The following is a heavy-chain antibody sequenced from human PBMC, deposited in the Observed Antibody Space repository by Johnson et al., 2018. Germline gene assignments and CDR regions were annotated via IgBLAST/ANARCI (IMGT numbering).Heavy chain of an antibody. Sequence: QVQLQESGGGVVQPGRSLILSCAASGFTFSGFAMHWVRQAPGKGLEWVAMISFDGVDEFYADSVRGRFTVSRDNSKNTLFLQMSSLRAEDTALYYCARPKVGAASGGVDVWGTGTTVTVA. CDR2: ISFDGVDE. V-gene: IGHV3-30-3*01. D-gene: IGHD1-26*01. CDR3: ARPKVGAASGGVDV. J-gene: IGHJ6*03. CDR1: GFTFSGFA.